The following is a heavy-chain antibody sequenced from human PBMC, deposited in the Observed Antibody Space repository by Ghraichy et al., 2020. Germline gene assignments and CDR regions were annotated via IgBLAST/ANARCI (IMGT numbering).Heavy chain of an antibody. Sequence: GGSLRLSCAASGFTFRDYYMSWIRQAPGKGLEWVSDISTSGSTIYYADSVKGRFTISRDNAKNSLYLQMNSLRAEDTAVYYCARGGAARRLGYYYYGMDVWGQGTTVTVSS. D-gene: IGHD6-6*01. CDR3: ARGGAARRLGYYYYGMDV. CDR1: GFTFRDYY. J-gene: IGHJ6*02. V-gene: IGHV3-11*01. CDR2: ISTSGSTI.